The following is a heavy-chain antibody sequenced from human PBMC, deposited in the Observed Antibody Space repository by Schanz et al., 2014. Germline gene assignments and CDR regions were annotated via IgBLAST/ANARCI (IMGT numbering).Heavy chain of an antibody. CDR2: ISGSGGST. Sequence: EVHLLESGGGLVQPGGSLRLSCAASGFTFSNHALSWVRQAPGKGLEWVSGISGSGGSTYDADSVKGRFTISRDNSKNTLYLQMNSLRAEDTAVYYCARLDSSSWYPRYWGQGTLVTVSS. J-gene: IGHJ4*02. V-gene: IGHV3-23*01. CDR1: GFTFSNHA. CDR3: ARLDSSSWYPRY. D-gene: IGHD6-13*01.